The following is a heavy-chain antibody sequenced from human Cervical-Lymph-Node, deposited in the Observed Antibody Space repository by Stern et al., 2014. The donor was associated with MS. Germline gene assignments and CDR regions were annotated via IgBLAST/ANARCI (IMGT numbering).Heavy chain of an antibody. V-gene: IGHV1-3*01. CDR1: GYNFIDHA. CDR2: INGGPGTT. D-gene: IGHD4-11*01. J-gene: IGHJ4*02. Sequence: QVQLVQSGAEVKKPGASMTISCKTSGYNFIDHAIHWVRQAPGQRLEWMGWINGGPGTTKYSQKFQGRVSFTRDKDASAAYMELSSLSPDDTAVYYCARHPDYSAFLDFWGQGPLFTVS. CDR3: ARHPDYSAFLDF.